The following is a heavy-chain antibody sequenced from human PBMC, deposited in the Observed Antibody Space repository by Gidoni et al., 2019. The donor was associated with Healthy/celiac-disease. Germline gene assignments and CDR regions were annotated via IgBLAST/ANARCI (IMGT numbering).Heavy chain of an antibody. CDR2: ISSSGSTI. CDR1: GFTFSSYE. D-gene: IGHD2-2*01. J-gene: IGHJ4*02. CDR3: ARAKYCSSTSCYAVFDY. Sequence: EVQLVESGGGLVQPGGSLRLSCAASGFTFSSYEMNWVRQAPGKGLEWVSYISSSGSTIYYADSVKGRFTISRDNAKNSLYLQMNSLRAEDTAVYYCARAKYCSSTSCYAVFDYWGQGTLVTVSS. V-gene: IGHV3-48*03.